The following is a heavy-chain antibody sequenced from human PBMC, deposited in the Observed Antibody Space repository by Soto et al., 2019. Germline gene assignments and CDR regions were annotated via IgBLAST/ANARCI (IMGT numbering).Heavy chain of an antibody. CDR3: ARAYSSGWSTGLGWFDP. CDR1: GGTFSSYA. J-gene: IGHJ5*02. D-gene: IGHD6-19*01. V-gene: IGHV1-69*12. Sequence: QVQLVQSGAEVKKPGSSVKVSCKASGGTFSSYAISWVRQAPGQGLEWMGGIIPIFGTANYAQKFQGRVTRTADEPTSTAYLELSRLRSEDTAVYYCARAYSSGWSTGLGWFDPWGQGTLVTVSS. CDR2: IIPIFGTA.